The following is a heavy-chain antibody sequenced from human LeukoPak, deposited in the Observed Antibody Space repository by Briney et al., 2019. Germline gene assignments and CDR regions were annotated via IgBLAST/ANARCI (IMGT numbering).Heavy chain of an antibody. J-gene: IGHJ4*02. CDR2: IYYSGSI. D-gene: IGHD3-22*01. CDR1: GASISSYY. V-gene: IGHV4-59*01. CDR3: ARESDSSGSDFDY. Sequence: SETLSLTCTVSGASISSYYWSWIRQPPGKGLEWIGDIYYSGSIKYNPSLKSRVTISVDTSKNQFSLKLSSVTAADTAVYYCARESDSSGSDFDYWGQGTLVTVSS.